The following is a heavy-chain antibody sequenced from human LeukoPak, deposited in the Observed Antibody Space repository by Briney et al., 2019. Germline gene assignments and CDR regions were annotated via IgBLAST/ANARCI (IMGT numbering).Heavy chain of an antibody. J-gene: IGHJ4*02. D-gene: IGHD2-15*01. CDR1: GFTFTSYG. Sequence: GGSLRLSCAASGFTFTSYGMTWVRQAPGKGLEWVSSISSSSSYIYYSDSVKGRFTISRDNAKNSLYLHMNSLRAEDTAVYYCAKDIVGGGNDYWGQGTLVIVSS. V-gene: IGHV3-21*01. CDR3: AKDIVGGGNDY. CDR2: ISSSSSYI.